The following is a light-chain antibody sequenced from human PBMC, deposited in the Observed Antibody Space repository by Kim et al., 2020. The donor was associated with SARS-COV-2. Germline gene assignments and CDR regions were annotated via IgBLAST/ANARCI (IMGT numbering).Light chain of an antibody. Sequence: LEQTVRITCHGDSLRAYCPSWSKQNPAQAPSLIIYGKNNRPSGIPDRFSGSSSGNTASLTITGAQAEDEADYFCNSRDSSGHPKYVFGTGTKVTVL. CDR2: GKN. CDR1: SLRAYC. J-gene: IGLJ1*01. CDR3: NSRDSSGHPKYV. V-gene: IGLV3-19*01.